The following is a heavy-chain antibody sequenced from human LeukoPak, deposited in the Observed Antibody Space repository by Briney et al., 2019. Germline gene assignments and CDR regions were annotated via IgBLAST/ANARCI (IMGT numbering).Heavy chain of an antibody. J-gene: IGHJ4*02. CDR1: GFTFTSYA. CDR2: ISGSCGST. D-gene: IGHD3-10*01. V-gene: IGHV3-23*01. CDR3: AKATIVRGMEVDY. Sequence: GGSLRLSCAASGFTFTSYAMSWGRQAPGQGLEWVSAISGSCGSTYYADFVKGRFTISRDNSKNTLYLQMNSLRAEDTAVYCCAKATIVRGMEVDYWGQGTLVTVSS.